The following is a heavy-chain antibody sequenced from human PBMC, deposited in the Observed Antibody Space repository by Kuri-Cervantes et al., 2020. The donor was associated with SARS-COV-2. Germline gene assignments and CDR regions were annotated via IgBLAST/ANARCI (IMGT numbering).Heavy chain of an antibody. J-gene: IGHJ4*02. CDR1: GYSISSGYY. V-gene: IGHV4-38-2*02. Sequence: SETLSLTCTVSGYSISSGYYWGWSRQPPGKGLEWIGSIYHSGSTYYNPSLKSRVTISVDTSKNQFSLKLSSVTAADTAVYYCARGPKFTYYFDYWGQGTLVTVSS. CDR3: ARGPKFTYYFDY. CDR2: IYHSGST.